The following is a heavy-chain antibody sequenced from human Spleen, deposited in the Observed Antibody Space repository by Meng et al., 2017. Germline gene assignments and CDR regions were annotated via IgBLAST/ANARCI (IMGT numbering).Heavy chain of an antibody. CDR3: AGDYGDFLEFDP. V-gene: IGHV1-2*06. J-gene: IGHJ5*02. D-gene: IGHD4-17*01. CDR1: GNIFTAHY. CDR2: INPNSGGT. Sequence: QVQLLESGAEVKKPWASVKVSCQSSGNIFTAHYVHWVRQAPGEGLEWMGRINPNSGGTNYAQKFQGRVTMSRDTSITTVYMELSRLRSVDTAVYYCAGDYGDFLEFDPWGQGTLVTVSS.